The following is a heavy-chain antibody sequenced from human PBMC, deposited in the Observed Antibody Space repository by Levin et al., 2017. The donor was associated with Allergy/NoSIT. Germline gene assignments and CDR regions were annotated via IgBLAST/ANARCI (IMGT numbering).Heavy chain of an antibody. V-gene: IGHV3-7*01. D-gene: IGHD2-2*01. CDR1: GFTFSNYW. CDR2: INQDRSEK. CDR3: ARGQYQLL. Sequence: GESLKISCAASGFTFSNYWMSWVRQAPGKGLEWVAKINQDRSEKYYVDSVKGRFTISRDNAKNSVYLQMNSLRAEDTAMYYCARGQYQLLWGQGTLVTVSS. J-gene: IGHJ4*02.